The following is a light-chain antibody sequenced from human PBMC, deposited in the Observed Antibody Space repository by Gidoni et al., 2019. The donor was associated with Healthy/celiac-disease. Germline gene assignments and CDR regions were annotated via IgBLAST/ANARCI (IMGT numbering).Light chain of an antibody. V-gene: IGKV1-39*01. CDR1: QSISSY. Sequence: DIQMTQSPSSLSASVGDRVTITCRASQSISSYLNWYQQKPGNAPKLLIYAASSLQSGVPSRFSGSGSGTDFTLTISSLQPEDFATYYCQQSYSTLPFGGGTKVEIK. CDR2: AAS. J-gene: IGKJ4*01. CDR3: QQSYSTLP.